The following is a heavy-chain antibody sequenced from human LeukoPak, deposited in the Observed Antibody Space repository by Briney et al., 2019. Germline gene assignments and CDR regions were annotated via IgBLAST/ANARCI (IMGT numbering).Heavy chain of an antibody. J-gene: IGHJ4*02. CDR2: INESDGST. V-gene: IGHV3-23*01. CDR3: AKGCIAAAGDFDY. D-gene: IGHD6-13*01. Sequence: GGSLRLSCAASGFTFINYPMSWVRQAPGKGLDWVSGINESDGSTYYADSVKGRFTISRHTSNNTLYLKMKSLRAEDTAVYYCAKGCIAAAGDFDYWGQGTLVAVSS. CDR1: GFTFINYP.